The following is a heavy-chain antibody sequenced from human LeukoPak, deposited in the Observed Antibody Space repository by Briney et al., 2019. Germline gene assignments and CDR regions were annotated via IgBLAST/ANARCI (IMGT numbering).Heavy chain of an antibody. Sequence: SQTLSLTCTVSGGSISSGGYYWSWRRQHPGKGLEWVGYIYYSGSTYYNPSLKSRVTISVDTSKNQFSLKLSSVTAADTAVYYCARSATIFGVAIGNWFDPWGQGTLVTVSS. CDR3: ARSATIFGVAIGNWFDP. CDR2: IYYSGST. CDR1: GGSISSGGYY. V-gene: IGHV4-31*03. D-gene: IGHD3-3*01. J-gene: IGHJ5*02.